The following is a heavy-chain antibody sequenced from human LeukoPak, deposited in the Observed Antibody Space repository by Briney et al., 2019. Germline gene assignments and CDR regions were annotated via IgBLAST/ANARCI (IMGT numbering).Heavy chain of an antibody. Sequence: PSETLSLTCAVSGGSISSSNWWSWVRQPPGQGLEWIGEIYHSGSTNYNPSLKSRVTISVDKSKNQFSLKLSSVTAADTAVYYCARTKQQLVLSYYYYMDVWGKGTTVTVSS. D-gene: IGHD6-13*01. V-gene: IGHV4-4*02. CDR1: GGSISSSNW. CDR3: ARTKQQLVLSYYYYMDV. CDR2: IYHSGST. J-gene: IGHJ6*03.